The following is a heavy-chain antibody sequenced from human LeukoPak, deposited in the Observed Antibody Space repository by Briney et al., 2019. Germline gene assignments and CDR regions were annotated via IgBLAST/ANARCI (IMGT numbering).Heavy chain of an antibody. D-gene: IGHD6-19*01. CDR3: AKAGIGVVGYFDY. CDR1: GFTVSTNC. J-gene: IGHJ4*02. V-gene: IGHV3-53*01. CDR2: IYSGGTT. Sequence: PGGSLRLSCAASGFTVSTNCMTWVRQAPGKGLEWVSTIYSGGTTYYADSVMGRFTISRDNSKNTLYLQMNSLRDEDTALYYCAKAGIGVVGYFDYWGQGTLVTVSS.